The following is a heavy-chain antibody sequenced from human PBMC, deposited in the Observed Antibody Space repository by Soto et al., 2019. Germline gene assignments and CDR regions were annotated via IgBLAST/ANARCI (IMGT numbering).Heavy chain of an antibody. J-gene: IGHJ4*02. CDR1: GGSVDRGDYY. CDR2: VPSYRVAT. V-gene: IGHV4-30-4*01. CDR3: ARGYYESSDYCVARPIFDY. D-gene: IGHD3-22*01. Sequence: SETLSLTCTVSGGSVDRGDYYWSWIRQPPGKGLERIAYVPSYRVATYYTPSIKSPLTLSLSTPQTQFSLNPTSVTAADADVYYSARGYYESSDYCVARPIFDYWGQGSLVTVSS.